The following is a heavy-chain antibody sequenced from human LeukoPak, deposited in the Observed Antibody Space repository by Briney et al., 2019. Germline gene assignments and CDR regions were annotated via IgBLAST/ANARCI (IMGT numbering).Heavy chain of an antibody. V-gene: IGHV1-46*01. Sequence: GASVKVSCKASGGTFTSYDINWVRQAPGQGLEWMGMINPSGGSTGYAQKFQGRVTMTRDMSTSTVYMELSSLRSEDTAVYYCARDQDRYDFWSGPHLDPRNWFDPWGQGTLVTVSS. CDR1: GGTFTSYD. J-gene: IGHJ5*02. D-gene: IGHD3-3*01. CDR2: INPSGGST. CDR3: ARDQDRYDFWSGPHLDPRNWFDP.